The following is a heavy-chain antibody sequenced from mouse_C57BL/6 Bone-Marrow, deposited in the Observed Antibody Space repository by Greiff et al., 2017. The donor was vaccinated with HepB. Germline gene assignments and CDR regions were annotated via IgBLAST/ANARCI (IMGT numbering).Heavy chain of an antibody. V-gene: IGHV5-6*01. CDR2: ISSGGSYT. CDR1: GFTFSSYG. J-gene: IGHJ2*01. D-gene: IGHD1-1*01. Sequence: EVQLVESGGDLVKPGGSLKLSCAASGFTFSSYGMSWVRQTPDKRLEWVATISSGGSYTYYPDSVKGRFTISRDNAKNTLYLQMSSLKSEDTAMYYCARPYYYGSSYGYFDYWGQGTTLTVSS. CDR3: ARPYYYGSSYGYFDY.